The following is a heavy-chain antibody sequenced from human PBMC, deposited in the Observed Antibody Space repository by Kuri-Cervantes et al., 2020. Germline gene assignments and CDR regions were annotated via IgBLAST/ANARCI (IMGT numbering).Heavy chain of an antibody. D-gene: IGHD3-22*01. V-gene: IGHV4-4*07. CDR1: GGSISSYY. J-gene: IGHJ3*02. Sequence: ESLQISGTVSGGSISSYYWSWIRQPAGKGLEWIGRIYTSGSTYYNPSLKSRVTISVDTSKNQFSLKLSSVTAADTAVYYCASKRIPHSGYWVHDAFDIWGQGTMVTVSS. CDR3: ASKRIPHSGYWVHDAFDI. CDR2: IYTSGST.